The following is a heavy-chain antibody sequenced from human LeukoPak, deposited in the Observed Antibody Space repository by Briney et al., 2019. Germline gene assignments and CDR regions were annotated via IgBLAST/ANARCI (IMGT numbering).Heavy chain of an antibody. J-gene: IGHJ4*02. CDR1: GFTFSNYW. Sequence: PGGSLRLSCAASGFTFSNYWMTWVRQAPGKGMEWVANIKEDGSQKYYVDSVKGRFTISRDNAKNSLYLQMSSLRAEDTAVYFCARDHQKGYYFYWGQGTVVTVSS. CDR3: ARDHQKGYYFY. V-gene: IGHV3-7*01. D-gene: IGHD3-22*01. CDR2: IKEDGSQK.